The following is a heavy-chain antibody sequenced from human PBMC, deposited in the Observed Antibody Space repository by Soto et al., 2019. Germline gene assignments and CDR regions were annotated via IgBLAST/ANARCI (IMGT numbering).Heavy chain of an antibody. CDR3: ARVYSGSYYDS. CDR1: GTSIRSNNR. D-gene: IGHD1-26*01. V-gene: IGHV4-4*02. CDR2: IFHSGST. Sequence: TLSLTCSVSGTSIRSNNRWSWVRQPPGKGLEWIGEIFHSGSTNYNPSLKTRLTISVDKSKNQFSLKLSSVTAADTAVYYCARVYSGSYYDSWGRGTLVTVSS. J-gene: IGHJ4*02.